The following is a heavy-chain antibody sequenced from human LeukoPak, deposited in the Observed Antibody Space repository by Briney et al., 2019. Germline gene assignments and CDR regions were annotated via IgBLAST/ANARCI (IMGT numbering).Heavy chain of an antibody. CDR3: ARARATFGTIIIIDY. D-gene: IGHD3-16*02. J-gene: IGHJ4*02. CDR1: GGSISSSSYY. Sequence: KPSETLSLTCTVSGGSISSSSYYWGWIRQPPGKGLEWIGSIYYSGSTYYNPSLKSRVTISVDTSKNQFSLKLSSVAATDTAVYYCARARATFGTIIIIDYWGQGALVTVSS. CDR2: IYYSGST. V-gene: IGHV4-39*01.